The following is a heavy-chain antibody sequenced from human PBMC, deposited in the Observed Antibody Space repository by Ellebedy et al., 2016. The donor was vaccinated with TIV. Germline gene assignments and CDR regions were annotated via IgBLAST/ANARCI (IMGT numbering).Heavy chain of an antibody. Sequence: GESLKISCTASGFIVSTNHMSWVRQAPGKGLEWVGGYTNYADSVKGRFTISTHNSRNTLYLQMTNLRTEDPAVYYCAKGSFPFGDKSERIYSFQYWGQGTLVTVSS. V-gene: IGHV3-53*04. CDR3: AKGSFPFGDKSERIYSFQY. CDR1: GFIVSTNH. J-gene: IGHJ4*02. D-gene: IGHD3-10*01. CDR2: GYT.